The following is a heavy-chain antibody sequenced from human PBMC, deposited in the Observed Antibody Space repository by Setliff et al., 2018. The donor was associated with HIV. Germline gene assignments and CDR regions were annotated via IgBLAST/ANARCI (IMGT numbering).Heavy chain of an antibody. Sequence: SVKVSCKASGGTFSSYAISWVRQAPGQGLEWMGRIIPVFGTANYAQKFQGRVTIIADKSTSTAYMELSSLRSEDTAVYYCAREDGSYDGGRGAIEIWGQGTMVTVSS. D-gene: IGHD1-26*01. V-gene: IGHV1-69*06. CDR1: GGTFSSYA. CDR2: IIPVFGTA. J-gene: IGHJ3*02. CDR3: AREDGSYDGGRGAIEI.